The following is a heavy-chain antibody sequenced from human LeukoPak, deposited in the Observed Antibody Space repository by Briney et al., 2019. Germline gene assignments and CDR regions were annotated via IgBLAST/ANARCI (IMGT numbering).Heavy chain of an antibody. CDR2: TNPNSGGT. CDR1: GYTFTGYY. CDR3: ARDRGYDSSGYLFDY. Sequence: ASVKVSCKASGYTFTGYYMHWVRQAPGQGLEWMGWTNPNSGGTNYAQKFQGRVTMTRDTSTSTAYMELSRLRSDDTAVYYCARDRGYDSSGYLFDYWGQGTLVTVSS. J-gene: IGHJ4*02. D-gene: IGHD3-22*01. V-gene: IGHV1-2*02.